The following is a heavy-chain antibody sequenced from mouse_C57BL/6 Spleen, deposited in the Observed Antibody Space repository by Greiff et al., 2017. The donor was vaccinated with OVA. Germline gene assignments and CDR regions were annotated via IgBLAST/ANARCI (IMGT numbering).Heavy chain of an antibody. V-gene: IGHV1-52*01. Sequence: VQLQQPGAELVRPGSSVKLSCKASGYTFTSYWMHWVKQRPIQGLEWIGNIDPSDSETHYNQKFKGKATLTVDKSSSTAYMQLSSLTSEDSAVYYCARRTNWEGDWFAYWGQGTLVTVSA. J-gene: IGHJ3*01. CDR2: IDPSDSET. CDR3: ARRTNWEGDWFAY. CDR1: GYTFTSYW. D-gene: IGHD4-1*01.